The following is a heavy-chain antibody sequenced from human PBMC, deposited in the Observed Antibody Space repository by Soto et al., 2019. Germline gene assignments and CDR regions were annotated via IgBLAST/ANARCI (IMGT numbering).Heavy chain of an antibody. CDR2: IKQDGSEK. J-gene: IGHJ2*01. Sequence: EVQLVESGGGLVQPGGSLRLSCAASGFTFSSYWMSWVRQAPGNGLEWVANIKQDGSEKYYVDSVKGRFTISRDNAKNSLYLQMNSLRAEDTAVYYCARDLLGYCSGGSGFFNWYFDLWGRGTLVTVSS. CDR3: ARDLLGYCSGGSGFFNWYFDL. D-gene: IGHD2-15*01. V-gene: IGHV3-7*01. CDR1: GFTFSSYW.